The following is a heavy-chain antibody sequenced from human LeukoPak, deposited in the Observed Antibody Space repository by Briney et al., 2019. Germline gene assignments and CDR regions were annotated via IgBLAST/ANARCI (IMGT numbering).Heavy chain of an antibody. D-gene: IGHD6-13*01. CDR3: AREGDFGQQLDYYCGMDV. J-gene: IGHJ6*02. CDR1: GFTFSSYG. Sequence: GGSLRLSCAAAGFTFSSYGTHWVRQAPGKGLEWVAVIWYDGSKKDYVDSVKGRFTISRDNSKNTLYLQMNSLRAEDTAVYYCAREGDFGQQLDYYCGMDVWGQGTTVTVSS. CDR2: IWYDGSKK. V-gene: IGHV3-33*01.